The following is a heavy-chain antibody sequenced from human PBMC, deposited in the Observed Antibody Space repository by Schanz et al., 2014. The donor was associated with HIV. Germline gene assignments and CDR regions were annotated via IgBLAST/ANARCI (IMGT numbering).Heavy chain of an antibody. D-gene: IGHD3-16*02. J-gene: IGHJ6*02. CDR3: ARRRGWVSYRYFPYGLDV. V-gene: IGHV1-8*02. Sequence: QVQLVQSGAEGRKPGASVKVSCKGSGGTFRTYAINWVRQAPGQGLEWMGWMNPNRGNAGFAQKFQGRVTLTRDTSITTAYMELTSLRPEDTAVYYCARRRGWVSYRYFPYGLDVWGQGTTVTVSS. CDR1: GGTFRTYA. CDR2: MNPNRGNA.